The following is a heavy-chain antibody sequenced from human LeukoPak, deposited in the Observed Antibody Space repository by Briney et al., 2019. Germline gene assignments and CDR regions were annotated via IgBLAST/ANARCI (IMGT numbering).Heavy chain of an antibody. CDR1: GGSISSSSYY. J-gene: IGHJ6*03. CDR3: ARAGAMGLSWDLNYYYYMDV. CDR2: MYYSGST. D-gene: IGHD5-18*01. V-gene: IGHV4-39*07. Sequence: PSETLSLTCTVSGGSISSSSYYWGWIRQPPGKGPEWIVSMYYSGSTFYNPSLKSRVTMSVDTSKNQFSLKLSSVTAADTAVYYCARAGAMGLSWDLNYYYYMDVWGKGTTVTVSS.